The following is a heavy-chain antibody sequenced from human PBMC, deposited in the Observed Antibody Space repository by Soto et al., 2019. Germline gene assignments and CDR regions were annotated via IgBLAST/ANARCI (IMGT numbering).Heavy chain of an antibody. Sequence: YSVQVSCTASGGTISSYRFNWVRQARGQGLEWLGGIVLIYRTADYAQKFQGRVTITADESTRTVYMELSSLKSQDTALDYCARDSGAKLRRRWGQRTLVT. CDR2: IVLIYRTA. D-gene: IGHD2-15*01. J-gene: IGHJ4*02. V-gene: IGHV1-69*01. CDR1: GGTISSYR. CDR3: ARDSGAKLRRR.